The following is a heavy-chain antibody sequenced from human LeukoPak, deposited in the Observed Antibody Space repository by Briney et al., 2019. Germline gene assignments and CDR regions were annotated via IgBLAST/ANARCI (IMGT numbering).Heavy chain of an antibody. CDR1: GFTFSSYG. CDR2: IWYDGSNK. CDR3: AREYPDNGDGWGY. Sequence: GGSLRLSCAASGFTFSSYGMHWVRQAPGKGLEWVAVIWYDGSNKYYADSVKGRFTISRDNSKNTLYLQMSSLKAEDTAVYYCAREYPDNGDGWGYWGQGTLVTVSS. V-gene: IGHV3-33*01. J-gene: IGHJ4*02. D-gene: IGHD1-1*01.